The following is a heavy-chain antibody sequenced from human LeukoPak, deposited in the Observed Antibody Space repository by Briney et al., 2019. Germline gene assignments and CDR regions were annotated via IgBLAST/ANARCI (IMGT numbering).Heavy chain of an antibody. V-gene: IGHV7-4-1*02. CDR1: GYTFTSYA. D-gene: IGHD6-6*01. CDR2: INTNTGNP. Sequence: ASVTVSCTASGYTFTSYAMNWVRQAPGQGLEWMGWINTNTGNPTYAQGFTGRFVFSLDTSVSTAYLQISSLKAEDTAVYYCAGVAGSSPDYFDYWGQGTLVTVSS. J-gene: IGHJ4*02. CDR3: AGVAGSSPDYFDY.